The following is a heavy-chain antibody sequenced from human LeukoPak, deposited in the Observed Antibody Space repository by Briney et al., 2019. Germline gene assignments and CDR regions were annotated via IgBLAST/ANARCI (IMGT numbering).Heavy chain of an antibody. CDR2: IIPIFGTA. J-gene: IGHJ4*02. D-gene: IGHD3-22*01. CDR1: GVTFSSYA. Sequence: SVKVSCTASGVTFSSYAISWVRQAPGQGLEWMAGIIPIFGTANYAQKVQGRVTITTDESTSTVYMELSSLRSEDTAVYYCARDYYDSSGKDDYWGQGTLVTVSS. CDR3: ARDYYDSSGKDDY. V-gene: IGHV1-69*05.